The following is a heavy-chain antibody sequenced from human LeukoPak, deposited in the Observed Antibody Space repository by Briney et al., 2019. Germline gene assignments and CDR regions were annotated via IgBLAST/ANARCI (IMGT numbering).Heavy chain of an antibody. V-gene: IGHV4-34*01. D-gene: IGHD3-22*01. J-gene: IGHJ4*02. CDR3: ARDPYYDSSGYYFGY. Sequence: SETLSLTCAVYGGSFSGYYWSWIRQPPGKGLEWIGEINHSGSTNYNPSLKSRVTISVDTSKNQFSLKLSSVTAADTAVYYCARDPYYDSSGYYFGYWGQGTLVTVSS. CDR2: INHSGST. CDR1: GGSFSGYY.